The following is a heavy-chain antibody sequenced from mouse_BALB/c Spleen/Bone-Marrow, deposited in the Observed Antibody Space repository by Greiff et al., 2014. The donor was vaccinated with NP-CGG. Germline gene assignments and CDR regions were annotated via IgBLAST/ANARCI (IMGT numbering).Heavy chain of an antibody. CDR1: GFNLQDTY. Sequence: VPLQPSGAELVKPGASVTLSCTASGFNLQDTYLPWVQPRPAPGLEWIVRIDPANGNTKYDPKFQGKATITTDTSSNTAYLQLRSLTSEDTAVYYCARYDYRYSWFAYWGQGTLVTVSA. CDR2: IDPANGNT. V-gene: IGHV14-3*02. CDR3: ARYDYRYSWFAY. D-gene: IGHD2-14*01. J-gene: IGHJ3*01.